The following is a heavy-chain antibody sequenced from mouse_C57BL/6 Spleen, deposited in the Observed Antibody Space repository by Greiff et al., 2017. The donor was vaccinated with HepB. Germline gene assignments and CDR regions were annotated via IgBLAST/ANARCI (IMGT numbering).Heavy chain of an antibody. D-gene: IGHD2-4*01. CDR1: GYTFTSYW. V-gene: IGHV1-72*01. J-gene: IGHJ3*01. CDR3: ARSKAYDYDFAY. Sequence: QVHVKQPGTELVKPGASVKLSCKASGYTFTSYWMHWVKQRPGQGLEWIGRIDPNSGGTKYNEKFKSKATLTVDKPSSTAYMQLSSLTSEDSAVYYCARSKAYDYDFAYWGQGTLVTVSA. CDR2: IDPNSGGT.